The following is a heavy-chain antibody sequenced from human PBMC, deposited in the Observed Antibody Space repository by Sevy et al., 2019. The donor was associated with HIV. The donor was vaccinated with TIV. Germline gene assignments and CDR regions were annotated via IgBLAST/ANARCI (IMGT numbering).Heavy chain of an antibody. V-gene: IGHV3-11*01. Sequence: GGSLRLSCAASGFTFSDYYMSWIRQAPGKGLEWVSYISSSGRTIYYADSVKGRFTISRDNAKNSLYLQMNSLRAEDTAVYYCARCGSSWFYNLDYWGQGTLVTVSS. CDR2: ISSSGRTI. D-gene: IGHD6-13*01. CDR1: GFTFSDYY. J-gene: IGHJ4*02. CDR3: ARCGSSWFYNLDY.